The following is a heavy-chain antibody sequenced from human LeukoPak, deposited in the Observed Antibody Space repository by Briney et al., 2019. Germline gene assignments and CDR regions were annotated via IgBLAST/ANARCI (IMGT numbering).Heavy chain of an antibody. J-gene: IGHJ6*02. CDR3: ARDLGSWYLYYYYGMDV. D-gene: IGHD6-13*01. CDR1: GFTFSSYG. CDR2: ISYDGSNK. Sequence: GGSLRLSCAASGFTFSSYGMHWVRQAPGKGLEWVAVISYDGSNKYYADSVKGRFTISRDNSKNTLYLQMNSLRAEDTAVYYCARDLGSWYLYYYYGMDVWGQGTTVTVSS. V-gene: IGHV3-30*03.